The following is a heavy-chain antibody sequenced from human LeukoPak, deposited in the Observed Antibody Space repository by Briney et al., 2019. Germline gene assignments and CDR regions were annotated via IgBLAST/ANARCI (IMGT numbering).Heavy chain of an antibody. V-gene: IGHV1-2*02. CDR1: GYIFTGYY. J-gene: IGHJ4*02. CDR3: ARYRGSYNSGWFDY. Sequence: ASVKVSCKASGYIFTGYYMQWVRQAPGQGLEWMGWINPNSGGTNYAQKFQGRVTMTRDTSISTAYMELSGLISDDTAVYYCARYRGSYNSGWFDYWGQGAQVTVSS. CDR2: INPNSGGT. D-gene: IGHD6-19*01.